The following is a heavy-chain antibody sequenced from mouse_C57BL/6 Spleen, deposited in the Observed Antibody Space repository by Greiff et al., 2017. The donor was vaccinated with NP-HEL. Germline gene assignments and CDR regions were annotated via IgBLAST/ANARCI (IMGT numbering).Heavy chain of an antibody. J-gene: IGHJ4*01. CDR3: ARLGSLRGYAMDY. D-gene: IGHD1-1*01. V-gene: IGHV1-80*01. Sequence: VKLQESGAELVKPGASVKISCKASGYAFSSYWMNWVKQRPGKGLEWIGQIYPGDGDTNYNGKFKGKATLTADKSSSTAYMQLSSLTSEDSAVYFCARLGSLRGYAMDYWGQGTSVTVSS. CDR2: IYPGDGDT. CDR1: GYAFSSYW.